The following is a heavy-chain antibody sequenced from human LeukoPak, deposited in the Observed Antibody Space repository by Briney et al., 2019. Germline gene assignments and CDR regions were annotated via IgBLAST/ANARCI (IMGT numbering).Heavy chain of an antibody. Sequence: GASVKVSCKASGYTFTSYGISWVRQAPGQGLGWMGWISAYNGNTNYAQKLQGRVTMTTDTSTSTAYMELRSLRSDDTAVYYCARAWGSPDYYYYYMDVWGKGTTVTVSS. CDR2: ISAYNGNT. D-gene: IGHD3-16*01. CDR1: GYTFTSYG. J-gene: IGHJ6*03. CDR3: ARAWGSPDYYYYYMDV. V-gene: IGHV1-18*01.